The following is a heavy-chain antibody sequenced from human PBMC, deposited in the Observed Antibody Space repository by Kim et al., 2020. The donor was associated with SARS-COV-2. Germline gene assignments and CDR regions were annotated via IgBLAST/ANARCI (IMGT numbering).Heavy chain of an antibody. J-gene: IGHJ4*02. Sequence: ASVKVSCKASGYTFTGYYMHWVRQAPGQGLEWMGRINPNSGGTNYAQKFQGRVTMTRDTSISTAYMELSRLRSDDTAVYYCARAPEIHSSSSLVMGYWGQGTLVTVSS. CDR3: ARAPEIHSSSSLVMGY. CDR1: GYTFTGYY. CDR2: INPNSGGT. V-gene: IGHV1-2*06. D-gene: IGHD6-6*01.